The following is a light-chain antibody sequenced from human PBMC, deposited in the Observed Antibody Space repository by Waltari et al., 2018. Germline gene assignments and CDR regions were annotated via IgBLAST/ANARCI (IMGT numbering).Light chain of an antibody. CDR1: QRVSSSY. CDR2: GAS. Sequence: EIVLTQSPGTLSLSPGERAPLSCRASQRVSSSYLAWYQQKPGQAPRLLIYGASSRATGIPDRFSGSGSGTDFTLTISRLEPEDFAVYYCQQYGSSFVTFGQGTKVEIK. J-gene: IGKJ1*01. CDR3: QQYGSSFVT. V-gene: IGKV3-20*01.